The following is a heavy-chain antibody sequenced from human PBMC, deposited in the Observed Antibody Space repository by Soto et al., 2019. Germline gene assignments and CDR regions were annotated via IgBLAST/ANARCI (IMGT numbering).Heavy chain of an antibody. D-gene: IGHD3-10*01. V-gene: IGHV3-48*02. CDR3: ARDSGVTMVRGVIITSPWPFDY. J-gene: IGHJ4*02. Sequence: GGSLRLSCAASGFTFSSYSMSWVRPAPGKGLEWVSYISSSSSTIYYADSVKGRFTISRDNAKNSLYLQMNSLRDEDTAVYYCARDSGVTMVRGVIITSPWPFDYWGQGTLVTVSS. CDR1: GFTFSSYS. CDR2: ISSSSSTI.